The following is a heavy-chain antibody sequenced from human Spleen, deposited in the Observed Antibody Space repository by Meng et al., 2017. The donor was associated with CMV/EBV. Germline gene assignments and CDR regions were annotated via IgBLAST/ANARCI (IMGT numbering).Heavy chain of an antibody. CDR1: GYTFTGYY. Sequence: ASVKVSCKASGYTFTGYYMHWVRQAPGQGLEWMGWINPNSGGTNYAQKFQGSVTMTRDTSISTAYMELSRLRSDDTAVYYCATIPVGATPTDYWGQGTLVTVSS. CDR3: ATIPVGATPTDY. D-gene: IGHD1-26*01. CDR2: INPNSGGT. J-gene: IGHJ4*02. V-gene: IGHV1-2*02.